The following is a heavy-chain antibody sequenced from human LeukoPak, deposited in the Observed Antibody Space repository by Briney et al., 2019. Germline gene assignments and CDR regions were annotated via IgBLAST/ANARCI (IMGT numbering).Heavy chain of an antibody. CDR2: INPKRGDT. V-gene: IGHV1-2*02. D-gene: IGHD3-3*02. J-gene: IGHJ6*03. CDR3: ASGRTIFYYYMDV. Sequence: ASVKVSCKASGYTFTGYYIHWVRQAPGQGLEWMGWINPKRGDTNYAQKFQGRVTMTRDTSIRTVYMELSRLRSDDTAVYYCASGRTIFYYYMDVWGKGNTVTISS. CDR1: GYTFTGYY.